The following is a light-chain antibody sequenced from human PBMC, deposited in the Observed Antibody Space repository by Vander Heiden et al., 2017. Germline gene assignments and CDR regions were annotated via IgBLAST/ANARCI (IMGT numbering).Light chain of an antibody. Sequence: EVVLTQSPGTRSLSPGERVTLSCRARPSVSGKYLAWYQQKPGQAPRLLIFGISTRASGIPERFSGSGSGTDFTLTISRLEPEDFAMYYCQRYDQSQWTFGQGTRVEIK. CDR1: PSVSGKY. J-gene: IGKJ1*01. V-gene: IGKV3-20*01. CDR2: GIS. CDR3: QRYDQSQWT.